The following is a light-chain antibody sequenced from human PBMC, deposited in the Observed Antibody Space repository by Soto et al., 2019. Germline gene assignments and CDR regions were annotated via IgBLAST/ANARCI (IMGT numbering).Light chain of an antibody. CDR1: QSVLYNSNSKNY. Sequence: DIVMTQSPDSLAVSLGERATINCKSSQSVLYNSNSKNYLAWYQQKVGQPPKLLIYWASTRESGAPDRFSGSGSGTDFTLTISSLQAEDVAVYYCQQYYSPPLTFGGGTKVDIK. CDR3: QQYYSPPLT. V-gene: IGKV4-1*01. J-gene: IGKJ4*01. CDR2: WAS.